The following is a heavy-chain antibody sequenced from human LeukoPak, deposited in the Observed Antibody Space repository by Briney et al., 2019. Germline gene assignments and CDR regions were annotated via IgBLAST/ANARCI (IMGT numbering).Heavy chain of an antibody. Sequence: SETLSLTCTVSGGSISSYYWSWIRQPPGKGLEWIGYIYYSGSTNYNPSLKSRVTISVDTSKNQFSLKLSSVTAADTAVYYCARVDSSWYYFDYWGQGTLVTVSS. CDR1: GGSISSYY. V-gene: IGHV4-59*01. J-gene: IGHJ4*02. D-gene: IGHD6-13*01. CDR3: ARVDSSWYYFDY. CDR2: IYYSGST.